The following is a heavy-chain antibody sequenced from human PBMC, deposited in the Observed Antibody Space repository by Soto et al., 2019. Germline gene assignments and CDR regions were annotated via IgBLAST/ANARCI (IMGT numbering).Heavy chain of an antibody. CDR2: IIPIIGTV. V-gene: IGHV1-69*11. D-gene: IGHD2-8*01. J-gene: IGHJ4*02. CDR3: ARDEGHCSDGVCSRDFDY. CDR1: GGTFSRYP. Sequence: GASVQVSCQASGGTFSRYPINWVRQAAGQGLEWMGRIIPIIGTVEYAQKFQGRVTITADESMTTTYMDLSSLRSEDTAKDYCARDEGHCSDGVCSRDFDYWGQGTLVTVSS.